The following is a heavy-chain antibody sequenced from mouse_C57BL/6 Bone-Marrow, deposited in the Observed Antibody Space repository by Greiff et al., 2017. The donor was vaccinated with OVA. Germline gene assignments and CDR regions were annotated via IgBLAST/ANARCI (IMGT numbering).Heavy chain of an antibody. D-gene: IGHD1-1*01. V-gene: IGHV1-52*01. CDR1: GYTFTSYW. CDR3: ARALIYYYGSSYGYYAMDY. Sequence: QVQLQQPGAELVRPGSSVKLSCKASGYTFTSYWMHWVKQRPIQGLEWIGNIDPSDSDTHYNQKFKDKATLTVDKSSSTAYMQLSSLTSEDSAVYYCARALIYYYGSSYGYYAMDYWGQGTSVTVSS. J-gene: IGHJ4*01. CDR2: IDPSDSDT.